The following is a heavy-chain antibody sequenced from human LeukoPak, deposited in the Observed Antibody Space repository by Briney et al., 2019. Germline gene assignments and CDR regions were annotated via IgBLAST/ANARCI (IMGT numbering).Heavy chain of an antibody. D-gene: IGHD3-3*01. J-gene: IGHJ4*02. Sequence: ASVKVSCKASGYXFTSYGISWVRQAPGQGLEWMGWISAYNGNTNYAQKLQGRVTMTTDTSTSTAYMELRSLRSDDTAVYYCARGTTIFGVVIMYFDYWGQGTLVTVSS. V-gene: IGHV1-18*01. CDR1: GYXFTSYG. CDR2: ISAYNGNT. CDR3: ARGTTIFGVVIMYFDY.